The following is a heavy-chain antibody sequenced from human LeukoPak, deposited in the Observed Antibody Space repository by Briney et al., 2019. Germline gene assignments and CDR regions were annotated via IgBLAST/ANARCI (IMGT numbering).Heavy chain of an antibody. CDR1: GGSISSGDYY. Sequence: SETLSLTCTVSGGSISSGDYYWTWIRRPTGKGLEWIGYIYYSGSTYYKSSLKSRISISGDTSKNQFSLNLSSVTAADTAVYYCARCYRLLYEGGWYYYMDVWGKGTTVTVSS. J-gene: IGHJ6*03. V-gene: IGHV4-30-4*08. CDR3: ARCYRLLYEGGWYYYMDV. D-gene: IGHD2-2*02. CDR2: IYYSGST.